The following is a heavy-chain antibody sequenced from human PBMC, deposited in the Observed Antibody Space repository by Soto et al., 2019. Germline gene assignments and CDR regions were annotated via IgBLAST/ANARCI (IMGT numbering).Heavy chain of an antibody. Sequence: PGGSLRLSCAASGFTFSSNWMHWVRQAPGKGLVWVSRINSDGISTIYADSVKGRFTISRDNAKNTLYLQMNSLRAEDTAVYYCAKRVEVVVPAALGEYYYYGMDVWGQGTTVTVSS. V-gene: IGHV3-74*01. CDR1: GFTFSSNW. CDR3: AKRVEVVVPAALGEYYYYGMDV. J-gene: IGHJ6*02. CDR2: INSDGIST. D-gene: IGHD2-2*01.